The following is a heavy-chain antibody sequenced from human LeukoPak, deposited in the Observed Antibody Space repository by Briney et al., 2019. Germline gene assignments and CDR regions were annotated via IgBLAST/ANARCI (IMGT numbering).Heavy chain of an antibody. CDR3: ASELPLFNHPPGRPVLRGGTDAFDI. CDR2: INHSGST. CDR1: GGSFSGYY. V-gene: IGHV4-34*01. D-gene: IGHD2-8*01. Sequence: PSETLSLTCAVYGGSFSGYYWSWIRQPPGKGLEWIGEINHSGSTNYNPSLKSRVTISVDTSKNQFSLKLSSVTAADTAVYYCASELPLFNHPPGRPVLRGGTDAFDIWGQGTMVTVSS. J-gene: IGHJ3*02.